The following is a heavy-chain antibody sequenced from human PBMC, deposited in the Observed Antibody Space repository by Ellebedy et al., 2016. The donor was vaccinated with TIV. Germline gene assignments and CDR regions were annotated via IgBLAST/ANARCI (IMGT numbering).Heavy chain of an antibody. Sequence: GESLKISCAASGFTFSNYWMNWVRQAPGKGLEWVATIKQDGSEKFYVDSVKGRFTISRDNAKNLLYLQMNNLRAEDKAFYYCARVPPGAYGSGSYFGDDYWGQGTLVTVSS. CDR1: GFTFSNYW. V-gene: IGHV3-7*01. CDR2: IKQDGSEK. CDR3: ARVPPGAYGSGSYFGDDY. D-gene: IGHD3-10*01. J-gene: IGHJ4*02.